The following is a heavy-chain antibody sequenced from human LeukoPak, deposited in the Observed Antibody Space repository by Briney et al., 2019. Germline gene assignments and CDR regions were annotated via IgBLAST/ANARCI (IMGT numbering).Heavy chain of an antibody. D-gene: IGHD3-10*01. CDR1: GSTFSSYE. Sequence: PGGSLRLSCAASGSTFSSYEMNWVRQAPGKGLEWLSYISSSGDTTYYAGSVKGRFTISRDNAKSSLYLQMNSLRAEDTAVYYCARKVARSDLLYWGQGTLATVSS. CDR3: ARKVARSDLLY. V-gene: IGHV3-48*03. J-gene: IGHJ4*02. CDR2: ISSSGDTT.